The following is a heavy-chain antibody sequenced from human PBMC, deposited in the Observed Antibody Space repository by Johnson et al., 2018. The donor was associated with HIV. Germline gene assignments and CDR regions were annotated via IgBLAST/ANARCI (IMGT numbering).Heavy chain of an antibody. D-gene: IGHD2-21*02. CDR3: ARGPSAYCGGDCPGGAFDI. J-gene: IGHJ3*02. CDR1: GFTFSNAW. V-gene: IGHV3-30-3*01. CDR2: ISYDGSNK. Sequence: QMLLVESGGGLVKPGGSLRLSCAASGFTFSNAWMSWVRQAPGKGLEWVAVISYDGSNKYYADSVKGRFTISRDNSKNTLYLQMNSLRAEDTAVYYCARGPSAYCGGDCPGGAFDIWGQGTMVTVSS.